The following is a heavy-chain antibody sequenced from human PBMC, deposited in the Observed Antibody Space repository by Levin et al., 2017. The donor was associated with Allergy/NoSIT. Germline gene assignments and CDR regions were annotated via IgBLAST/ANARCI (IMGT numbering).Heavy chain of an antibody. CDR1: GYTFSNYA. D-gene: IGHD2-2*01. V-gene: IGHV1-3*01. J-gene: IGHJ4*02. Sequence: ASVKVSCKASGYTFSNYAVHWVRQAPGQRLEWMGWINGGNGDRKCSEKFQTRVTITRDTSANTAYMELSSLGSEDTAVYYCARRAEGFCTNTICSTPFDYWGQGTLVTVSS. CDR3: ARRAEGFCTNTICSTPFDY. CDR2: INGGNGDR.